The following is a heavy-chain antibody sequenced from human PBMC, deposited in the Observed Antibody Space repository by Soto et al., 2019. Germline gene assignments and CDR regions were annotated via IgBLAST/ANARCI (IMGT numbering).Heavy chain of an antibody. CDR3: ARDLWGYCGTDCYPLDV. CDR1: GGTISRYY. Sequence: QVQLQESGPGLVKPSETLSLTCTVSGGTISRYYWSWIRQPPGKGLEWIGYMYHTGSTVYNPSFKSRVTISVDTSKNQFSLKLNSVTAADTAVYYCARDLWGYCGTDCYPLDVWGQGTTVTVSS. CDR2: MYHTGST. J-gene: IGHJ6*02. D-gene: IGHD2-21*02. V-gene: IGHV4-59*01.